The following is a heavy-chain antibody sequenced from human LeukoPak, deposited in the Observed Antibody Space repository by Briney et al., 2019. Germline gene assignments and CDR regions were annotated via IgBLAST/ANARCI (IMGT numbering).Heavy chain of an antibody. V-gene: IGHV4-59*01. CDR2: IYYSGST. CDR1: GGSISSYY. Sequence: SGTLSLTCTVSGGSISSYYWSWIRQPPGKGLEWIGYIYYSGSTNYNPSLKSRVTISVDTSKNQFSLKLSSVTAADTAVYYCARESRGAFDYWGQGTLVTVSS. J-gene: IGHJ4*02. D-gene: IGHD1-26*01. CDR3: ARESRGAFDY.